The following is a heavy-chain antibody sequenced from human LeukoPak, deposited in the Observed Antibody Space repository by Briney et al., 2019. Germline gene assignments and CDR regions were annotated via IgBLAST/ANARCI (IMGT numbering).Heavy chain of an antibody. CDR3: ATGAVDAFDI. CDR1: GYSISSGYY. CDR2: IYHSGST. D-gene: IGHD7-27*01. V-gene: IGHV4-38-2*02. J-gene: IGHJ3*02. Sequence: SETLSLTCTVSGYSISSGYYWGWIRQPPGKGLEWIGSIYHSGSTYYNPSLKSRVTISVDTSKNQFSLKLSSVTAADTAVYYCATGAVDAFDIWGQGTMVTVSS.